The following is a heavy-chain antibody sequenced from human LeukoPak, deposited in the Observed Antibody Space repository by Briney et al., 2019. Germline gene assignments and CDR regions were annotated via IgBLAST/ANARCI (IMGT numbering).Heavy chain of an antibody. CDR1: GYTFTDYY. CDR3: ARTLEGSSWIGVDY. Sequence: GASVKVSCKASGYTFTDYYMHWVRQAPGQGLEWMGWINPSSGGTNYAQKFQGRVTVTRDTSISTAYMDLSRLRSEDTAVYYCARTLEGSSWIGVDYWGQGTLVTVSS. CDR2: INPSSGGT. V-gene: IGHV1-2*02. D-gene: IGHD6-13*01. J-gene: IGHJ4*02.